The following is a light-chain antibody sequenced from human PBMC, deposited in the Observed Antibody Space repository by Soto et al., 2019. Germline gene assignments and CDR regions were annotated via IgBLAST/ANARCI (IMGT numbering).Light chain of an antibody. V-gene: IGKV3-11*01. Sequence: EIVLTQSPATLSLSPGERATLSCRASQSVSNYLAWYQQKPGQAPRLLIYDTYNRATGIPARFSGSGSGTDFTLTISSLEPEDFAVYYCQQRSIWPPLTFGGGTRVEIK. CDR1: QSVSNY. CDR3: QQRSIWPPLT. J-gene: IGKJ4*01. CDR2: DTY.